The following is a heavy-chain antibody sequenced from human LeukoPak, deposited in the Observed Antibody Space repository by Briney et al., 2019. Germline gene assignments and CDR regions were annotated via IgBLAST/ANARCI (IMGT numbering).Heavy chain of an antibody. D-gene: IGHD3-9*01. J-gene: IGHJ4*02. Sequence: PSETLSLTCAVSGYSISSGYYWGWIRQPPGKGLEWIGSIYHSGSTYNNPSLKSRVTISVDTSKNQFSLKLSSVTAADTAVYYCARHGSYDILTGYYTLDYWGQGTLVTVSS. CDR2: IYHSGST. CDR3: ARHGSYDILTGYYTLDY. CDR1: GYSISSGYY. V-gene: IGHV4-38-2*01.